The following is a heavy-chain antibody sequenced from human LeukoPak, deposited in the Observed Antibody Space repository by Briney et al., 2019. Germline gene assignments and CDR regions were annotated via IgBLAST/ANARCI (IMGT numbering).Heavy chain of an antibody. CDR3: ARANGDINAFDI. CDR2: IYYSGST. Sequence: SETLSLTCTVSGGSISSYYWSWIRQPPGKGLEWIGYIYYSGSTNYNPSLKSRVTISVDTSKNQFSLKLSSVTAADTAVYYCARANGDINAFDIWGQGTMVTVSS. V-gene: IGHV4-59*01. CDR1: GGSISSYY. J-gene: IGHJ3*02. D-gene: IGHD3-9*01.